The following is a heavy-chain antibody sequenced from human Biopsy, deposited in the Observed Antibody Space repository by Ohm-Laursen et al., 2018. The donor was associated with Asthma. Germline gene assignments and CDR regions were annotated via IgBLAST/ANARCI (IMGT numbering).Heavy chain of an antibody. CDR2: ITPTSGGT. Sequence: ASVKVSCKASGYSFTDYPLHWVRQAPGQGLEWMGRITPTSGGTTYAQKFQGRVTMTRDRSISTAYMELNRLRSDDTAVYYCARMISYYHEMSDPFFDYWGQGTLVTVSS. V-gene: IGHV1-2*06. CDR3: ARMISYYHEMSDPFFDY. D-gene: IGHD3-22*01. J-gene: IGHJ4*02. CDR1: GYSFTDYP.